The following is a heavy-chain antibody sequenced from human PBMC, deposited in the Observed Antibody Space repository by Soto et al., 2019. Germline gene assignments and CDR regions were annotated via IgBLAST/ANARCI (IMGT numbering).Heavy chain of an antibody. J-gene: IGHJ4*02. CDR3: AKNGLSNSPSAIDS. CDR2: ISGSGRNT. CDR1: GFTFSNNG. Sequence: EVQVLESGGGLAQPGGSLRLSCATSGFTFSNNGMSWVRQAPGKGLDWVSGISGSGRNTYYADSVKGRFTISRDNSKNTLFLQMNSLRAKDTAVYYCAKNGLSNSPSAIDSWGQGTLVTVSS. V-gene: IGHV3-23*01. D-gene: IGHD1-1*01.